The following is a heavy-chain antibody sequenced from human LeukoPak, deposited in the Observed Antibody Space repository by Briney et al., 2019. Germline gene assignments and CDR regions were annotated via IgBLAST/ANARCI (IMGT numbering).Heavy chain of an antibody. Sequence: SETLSLTCTVSGGSISSGSYYWSWIRQPAGKGLEWIGRIYTSGSTNYNPSLNSRVTISVDTSKNQFSLKLSSVTAADTAVYYCARGRPRYYYGSGSTEHYFDYWGQGTLVTVSS. V-gene: IGHV4-61*02. CDR1: GGSISSGSYY. D-gene: IGHD3-10*01. J-gene: IGHJ4*02. CDR2: IYTSGST. CDR3: ARGRPRYYYGSGSTEHYFDY.